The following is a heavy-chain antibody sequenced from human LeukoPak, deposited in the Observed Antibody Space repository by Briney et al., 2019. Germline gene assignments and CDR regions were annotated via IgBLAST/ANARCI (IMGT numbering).Heavy chain of an antibody. CDR1: GDSISYYY. CDR3: ARGGTYNDILSFDP. V-gene: IGHV4-59*01. J-gene: IGHJ5*02. Sequence: SETLSLTCTVSGDSISYYYWTWIRQSPGKGLEWIGHIYYTGSTYYNPSLKRRVTISVDTSRKQFSLNLTSVNAADTAVYYCARGGTYNDILSFDPWGQGTLVTVSS. CDR2: IYYTGST. D-gene: IGHD3-9*01.